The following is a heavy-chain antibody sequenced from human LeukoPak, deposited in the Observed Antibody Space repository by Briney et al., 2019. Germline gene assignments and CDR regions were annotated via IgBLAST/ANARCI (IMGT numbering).Heavy chain of an antibody. CDR2: MYTSGST. D-gene: IGHD3-10*01. CDR3: ARGKTGLYYYYMDV. J-gene: IGHJ6*03. V-gene: IGHV4-61*02. CDR1: GGSISSGSYY. Sequence: PSETLSLTCTVSGGSISSGSYYWSWIRQPAGKGLEWIGRMYTSGSTNYNPSLKSRVTISVDTSKNQFSLKLSSVTAADTAVYYCARGKTGLYYYYMDVWGKGTTVTVSS.